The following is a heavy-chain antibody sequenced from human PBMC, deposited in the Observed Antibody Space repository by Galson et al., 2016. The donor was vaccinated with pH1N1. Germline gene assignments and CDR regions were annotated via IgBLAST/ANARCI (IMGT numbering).Heavy chain of an antibody. Sequence: SLRLSCAASGFTFRDAWMTWVRQAPGKGLEWVGRIKNNNEDGTADYAAPVKRRFTISRDDSKNMLYLQMNSQKTEDTAVYYCAKDWGTVTSWIVALDLWGRGTMVTVSS. CDR3: AKDWGTVTSWIVALDL. CDR1: GFTFRDAW. CDR2: IKNNNEDGTA. V-gene: IGHV3-15*01. D-gene: IGHD4-17*01. J-gene: IGHJ3*01.